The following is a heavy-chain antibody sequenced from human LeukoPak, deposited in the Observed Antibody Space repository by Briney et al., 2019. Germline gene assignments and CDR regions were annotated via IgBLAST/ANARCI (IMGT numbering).Heavy chain of an antibody. CDR3: ARDEYYDFWSGYYYGMDV. J-gene: IGHJ6*02. D-gene: IGHD3-3*01. CDR2: IWYDGSNK. Sequence: GGPLRLSCAASGFTFSSYGMHWVRQAPGKGLEWVAVIWYDGSNKYYADSVKGRFTISRDNSKNTLYLQMNSLRAEDTDVYYCARDEYYDFWSGYYYGMDVWGQGTTVTVSS. CDR1: GFTFSSYG. V-gene: IGHV3-33*01.